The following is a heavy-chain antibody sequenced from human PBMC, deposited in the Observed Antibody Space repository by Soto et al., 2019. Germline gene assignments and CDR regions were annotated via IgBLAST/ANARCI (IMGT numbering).Heavy chain of an antibody. CDR3: ARHPSDFWFDP. D-gene: IGHD2-21*02. J-gene: IGHJ5*02. CDR1: GGSISSSSYF. CDR2: IYYSGST. V-gene: IGHV4-39*01. Sequence: QLQLQESGPGLVKPSETLSLTCSVSGGSISSSSYFWGWIRQPPGKGLEWIGIIYYSGSTYYSPSLKSRVTVSVDTSKNQFSLKLSSVTAADTAVYYCARHPSDFWFDPWGQGTLVTVSS.